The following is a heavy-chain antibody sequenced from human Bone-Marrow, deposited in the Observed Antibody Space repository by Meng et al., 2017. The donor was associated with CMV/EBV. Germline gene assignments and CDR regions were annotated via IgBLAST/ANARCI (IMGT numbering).Heavy chain of an antibody. CDR1: GFTFSDYY. J-gene: IGHJ4*01. CDR3: AKWVTIFGVVNPVEY. CDR2: ISSSGSTI. V-gene: IGHV3-11*01. Sequence: GESLKISCAASGFTFSDYYMSWIRQAPGKGLEWVSYISSSGSTIYYADSVKGRFTISRDNAKNSLYLQMNSLRAEDTAVYYCAKWVTIFGVVNPVEYWGHGTRVTVSS. D-gene: IGHD3-3*01.